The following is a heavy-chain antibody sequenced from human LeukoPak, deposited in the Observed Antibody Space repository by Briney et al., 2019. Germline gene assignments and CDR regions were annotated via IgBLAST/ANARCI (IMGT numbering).Heavy chain of an antibody. CDR2: IIAILGIT. J-gene: IGHJ4*02. V-gene: IGHV1-69*04. D-gene: IGHD2-21*02. CDR3: ARRGGAYCGGDCYSDYFDY. CDR1: GDTFSSYA. Sequence: SVKVSCEASGDTFSSYAISWVRQAPGQGREWMGRIIAILGITNYAQKLQGRVTITADNSTSTAYMELSTLRSEHTAVLYCARRGGAYCGGDCYSDYFDYWGEGTLVPVSS.